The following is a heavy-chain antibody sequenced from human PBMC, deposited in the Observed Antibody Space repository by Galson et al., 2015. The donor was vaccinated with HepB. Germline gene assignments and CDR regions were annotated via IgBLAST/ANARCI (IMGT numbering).Heavy chain of an antibody. CDR1: GFTFSYYA. D-gene: IGHD6-13*01. CDR2: LSGSGGRT. Sequence: SLRLSCAASGFTFSYYAMSWVRQAPGKGLEWVSALSGSGGRTDYADSVKGRFSISRDNSKNSLYLHMNSLRADDTAVYYCAKVCDSSSWCLDCWRQRTLVTVSS. CDR3: AKVCDSSSWCLDC. V-gene: IGHV3-23*01. J-gene: IGHJ4*02.